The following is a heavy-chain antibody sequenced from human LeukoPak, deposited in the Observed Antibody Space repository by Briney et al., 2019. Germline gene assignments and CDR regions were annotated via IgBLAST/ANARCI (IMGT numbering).Heavy chain of an antibody. Sequence: LGASVKVSCKASGYTFTGYYIHWVRQAPGQGLEWMGWINPNSGGTNYAQKFQGRVTMTRDTSISTAYMELSRLRSDDTAVYYCAREVLNTVTTWGESRYYFDYWGQGTLVTVSS. CDR1: GYTFTGYY. J-gene: IGHJ4*02. CDR2: INPNSGGT. CDR3: AREVLNTVTTWGESRYYFDY. D-gene: IGHD4-17*01. V-gene: IGHV1-2*03.